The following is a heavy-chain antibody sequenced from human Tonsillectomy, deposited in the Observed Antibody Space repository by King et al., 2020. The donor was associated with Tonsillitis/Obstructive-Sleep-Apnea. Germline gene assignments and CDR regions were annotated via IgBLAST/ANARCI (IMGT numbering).Heavy chain of an antibody. CDR2: ISSSGDST. J-gene: IGHJ6*03. CDR1: GFTFSSYA. Sequence: VQLVESGGGLVQPGGSLRLSCAASGFTFSSYAMSWVRQAPGKGLEWVSAISSSGDSTYYAGSVKGRFTISRDNSKNTLYLQMNSLRAEDTAIYFCAKDWPAAYYXYYMDVWGKGTTVTVSS. D-gene: IGHD2-2*01. CDR3: AKDWPAAYYXYYMDV. V-gene: IGHV3-23*04.